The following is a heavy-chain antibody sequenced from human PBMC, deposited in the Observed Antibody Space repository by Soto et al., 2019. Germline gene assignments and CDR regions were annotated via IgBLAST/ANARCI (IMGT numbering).Heavy chain of an antibody. V-gene: IGHV4-59*01. CDR1: GVSISSYY. Sequence: PSETLSLTCTVSGVSISSYYWSWIRQPPGKGLDWIGYIYYSGSTNYNPSLKSRVTISLDTSKNQFSLKLRSVTAADTAIYYCARGYYNLLTGYYIDYWGRGTLVTVSS. D-gene: IGHD3-9*01. CDR3: ARGYYNLLTGYYIDY. J-gene: IGHJ4*02. CDR2: IYYSGST.